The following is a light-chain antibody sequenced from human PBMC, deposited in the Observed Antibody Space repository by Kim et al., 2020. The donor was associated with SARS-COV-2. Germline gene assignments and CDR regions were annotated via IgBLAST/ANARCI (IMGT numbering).Light chain of an antibody. CDR1: QTVVKY. J-gene: IGKJ3*01. Sequence: ASVGDRVTITCRASQTVVKYLSWYQQKPGTVPRLLIYGTSTLRSGVPSRFTGSGFATDFTLTISSLQPEDFATYYCHQNYRTPFTFGPGTKVDIK. CDR2: GTS. CDR3: HQNYRTPFT. V-gene: IGKV1-39*01.